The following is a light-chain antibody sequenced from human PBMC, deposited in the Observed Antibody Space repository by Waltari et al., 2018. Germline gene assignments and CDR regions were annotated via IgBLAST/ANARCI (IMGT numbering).Light chain of an antibody. CDR1: QGLVYGDGKTH. CDR3: MQRPHWPHT. V-gene: IGKV2-30*01. CDR2: SVS. J-gene: IGKJ2*01. Sequence: VMTQSPLSLSFTLGQPASISCKSSQGLVYGDGKTHLNWGQHKPAQSPRRLIFSVSTRDFGGPDRCSGRGSCTAFSLRISRVEAADVSFYYCMQRPHWPHTFGEGTRLEIK.